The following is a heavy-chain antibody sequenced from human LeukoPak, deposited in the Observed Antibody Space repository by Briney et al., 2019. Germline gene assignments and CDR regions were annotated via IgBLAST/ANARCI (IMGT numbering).Heavy chain of an antibody. J-gene: IGHJ4*02. Sequence: SETLSLTCTVSGGSISSGGYYWSWIRQHPGKGLEWIGYIYYSGSTYYNPSLKSRVTISVDTSKNQFSLKLSSVTAADTAVYYCAREQEYCSSTSCYKGIARRDYWGQGTLVTVSS. V-gene: IGHV4-31*03. CDR2: IYYSGST. D-gene: IGHD2-2*02. CDR3: AREQEYCSSTSCYKGIARRDY. CDR1: GGSISSGGYY.